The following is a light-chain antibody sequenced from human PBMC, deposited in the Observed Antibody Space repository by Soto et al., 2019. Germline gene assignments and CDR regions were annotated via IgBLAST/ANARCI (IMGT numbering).Light chain of an antibody. V-gene: IGKV3-20*01. CDR3: QQYGSSPSP. CDR1: QSVSSSY. Sequence: EILFTPSPGTLSLSPGERATLSCRASQSVSSSYLAWYQQKPGQAPRLLIYGASSRATGIPDRFSGSGSGTDFTLTISRLEPEDFAVYYCQQYGSSPSPFGQGTKVDIK. CDR2: GAS. J-gene: IGKJ1*01.